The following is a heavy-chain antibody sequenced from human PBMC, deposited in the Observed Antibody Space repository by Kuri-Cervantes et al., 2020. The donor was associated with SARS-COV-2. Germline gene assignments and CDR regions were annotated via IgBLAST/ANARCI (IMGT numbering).Heavy chain of an antibody. CDR3: AGDHYYYYYMDV. D-gene: IGHD3-10*01. CDR1: GFTLSSYS. CDR2: ISSSSSTI. J-gene: IGHJ6*03. Sequence: GGSLRLSCAASGFTLSSYSMNWVRQAPGKGLEWVSYISSSSSTIYYADSVKGRFTISGDNAKNSLYLQMNSLKAEDTAVYYCAGDHYYYYYMDVWGKGTKVTVSS. V-gene: IGHV3-48*01.